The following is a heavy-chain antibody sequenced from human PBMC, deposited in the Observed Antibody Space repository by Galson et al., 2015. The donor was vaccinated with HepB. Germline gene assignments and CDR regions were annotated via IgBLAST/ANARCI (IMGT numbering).Heavy chain of an antibody. CDR1: GFTFSSYS. V-gene: IGHV3-21*01. J-gene: IGHJ6*02. CDR3: ARDPLVWLVYYYYYGMDV. D-gene: IGHD6-19*01. Sequence: SLRLSCAASGFTFSSYSMNWVRQAPGKGLEWVSSISSSSSYIYYADSVKGRFTISRDNAKNSLYLQMNSLRAEDTAVYYCARDPLVWLVYYYYYGMDVWGQGTTVTVSS. CDR2: ISSSSSYI.